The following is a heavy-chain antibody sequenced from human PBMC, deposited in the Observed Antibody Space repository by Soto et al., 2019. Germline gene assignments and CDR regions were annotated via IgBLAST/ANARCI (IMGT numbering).Heavy chain of an antibody. V-gene: IGHV3-33*01. CDR2: IWYDGRNT. CDR1: GFTFISYG. J-gene: IGHJ4*02. Sequence: GGSLILSCAASGFTFISYGMHWVRQAPGKGLEWVAVIWYDGRNTYYADSVKGRFTISRDNSKNTLYLQMNSLRAEDTAVYYCARTAYYYDSSGYYFDCWGQGTLVTVSS. CDR3: ARTAYYYDSSGYYFDC. D-gene: IGHD3-22*01.